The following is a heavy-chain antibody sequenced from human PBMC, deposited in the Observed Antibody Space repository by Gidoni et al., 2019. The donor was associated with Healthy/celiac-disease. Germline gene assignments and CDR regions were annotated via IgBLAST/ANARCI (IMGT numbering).Heavy chain of an antibody. CDR3: ARTLAYCGGDCYSHFDY. CDR1: GFTVSRNY. J-gene: IGHJ4*02. D-gene: IGHD2-21*02. Sequence: EVQLVESGGGLVQPGGSLRLSCAASGFTVSRNYMSWVRQAPGKGLEWVSVIYSGGSTYYADSGKGRFTISRDNSKNTLYLQMNSLRAEDTAVYYCARTLAYCGGDCYSHFDYWGQGTLVTVSS. V-gene: IGHV3-66*02. CDR2: IYSGGST.